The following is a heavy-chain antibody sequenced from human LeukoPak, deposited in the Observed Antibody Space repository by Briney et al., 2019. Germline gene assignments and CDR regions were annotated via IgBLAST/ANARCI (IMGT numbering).Heavy chain of an antibody. CDR1: GFTFSDSY. J-gene: IGHJ4*02. V-gene: IGHV3-11*04. Sequence: GGSLRLSCAASGFTFSDSYMSWIRRTPGKGLEWISCISTYGTTIYYADSVKGRFTISRDNAKNSLYLQMNSLRAEDTAVYFCARASAYPNPFDSWGQGTVVTVSS. CDR2: ISTYGTTI. CDR3: ARASAYPNPFDS. D-gene: IGHD3-16*01.